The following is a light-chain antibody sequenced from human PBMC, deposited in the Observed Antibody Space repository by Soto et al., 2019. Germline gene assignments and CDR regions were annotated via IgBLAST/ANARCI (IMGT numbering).Light chain of an antibody. CDR2: DAS. J-gene: IGKJ4*01. V-gene: IGKV3-11*01. CDR3: QQRSSWPLT. CDR1: QSVGSY. Sequence: ETVMTQSPATLSVSPGERATLSCRASQSVGSYLAWYQQKRGQAPRLLIYDASNRATGIPARFSGSGSGTDFSLTISSLEPEDFAVYYCQQRSSWPLTFGGGTKVEIK.